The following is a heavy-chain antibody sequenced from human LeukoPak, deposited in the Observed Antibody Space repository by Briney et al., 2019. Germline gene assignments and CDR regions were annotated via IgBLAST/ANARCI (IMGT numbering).Heavy chain of an antibody. CDR2: ISSSSSYI. Sequence: GGSLRLSCAASGFTFSDYYMSWIRQAPGKGLEWVSSISSSSSYIYYADSVKGRFTISRDNAKNSLYLQMNSLRAEDTAVYYCARNSHRRLYDSSGYYPYWGQGTLVTVSS. J-gene: IGHJ4*02. D-gene: IGHD3-22*01. V-gene: IGHV3-11*06. CDR1: GFTFSDYY. CDR3: ARNSHRRLYDSSGYYPY.